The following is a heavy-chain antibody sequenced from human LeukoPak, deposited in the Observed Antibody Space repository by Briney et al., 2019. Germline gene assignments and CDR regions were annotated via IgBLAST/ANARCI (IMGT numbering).Heavy chain of an antibody. V-gene: IGHV3-23*01. D-gene: IGHD6-6*01. J-gene: IGHJ4*02. Sequence: GGSLRLSCAASGFTFSSYAMSWVRQAPGKGLEWVSSISDRGGSTYYADSVKGRFTISRDNSKNTLYLQMNSLRAEDTAVYYCAKDDLAAQSLYWGQGTLVTVSS. CDR3: AKDDLAAQSLY. CDR1: GFTFSSYA. CDR2: ISDRGGST.